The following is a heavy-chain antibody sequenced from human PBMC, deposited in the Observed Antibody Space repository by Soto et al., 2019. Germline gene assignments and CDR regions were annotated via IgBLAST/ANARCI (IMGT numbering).Heavy chain of an antibody. CDR1: GFTFSNYW. CDR3: ARVAI. Sequence: EVQLMESGGGLVQPGGSLRLSCAASGFTFSNYWMSWVRQAPGKGLEWVANIKQDGTEKNYVDSVRGRFTISRDNAKNSLDLQINSLTAEDTAVYYCARVAIWGQGTLVTVSS. V-gene: IGHV3-7*04. CDR2: IKQDGTEK. D-gene: IGHD5-12*01. J-gene: IGHJ4*02.